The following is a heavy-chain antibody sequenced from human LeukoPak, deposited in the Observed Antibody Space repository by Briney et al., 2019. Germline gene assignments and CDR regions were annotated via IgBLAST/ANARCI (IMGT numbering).Heavy chain of an antibody. Sequence: GSLRLSCAASGFTFSSYGMHWVRQAPGKGLEWVAVISYDGSNKYYADSVKGRFTISRDNSKNTLYLQMNSLRAEDTAVYYCAKVRSGWYNFPDYWGQGTPVTVSS. V-gene: IGHV3-30*18. CDR3: AKVRSGWYNFPDY. CDR1: GFTFSSYG. CDR2: ISYDGSNK. J-gene: IGHJ4*02. D-gene: IGHD6-19*01.